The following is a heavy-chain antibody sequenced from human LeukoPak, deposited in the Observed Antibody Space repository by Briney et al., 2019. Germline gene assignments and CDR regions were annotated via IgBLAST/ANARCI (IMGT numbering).Heavy chain of an antibody. CDR3: ARMAPFGDYLHDY. CDR1: GGSINSYY. Sequence: PSETLSLTCTVSGGSINSYYWSWIRQPPGKGLEYIGYIYYSGSTNYNPSLKSRVTISVDTSKNLFSLKLSSVTAADTAVYYCARMAPFGDYLHDYWGQGTLVTVSS. D-gene: IGHD4-17*01. V-gene: IGHV4-59*01. CDR2: IYYSGST. J-gene: IGHJ4*02.